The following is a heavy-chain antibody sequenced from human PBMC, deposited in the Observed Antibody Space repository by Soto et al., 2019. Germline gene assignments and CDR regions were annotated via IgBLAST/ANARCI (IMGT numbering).Heavy chain of an antibody. CDR1: GGSFSGYY. CDR3: ARVSGIYYYGMDV. CDR2: INHSGST. V-gene: IGHV4-34*01. Sequence: QVQLQQWGAGLLKPSATLSLTCAVFGGSFSGYYWSWIRQPPGKGLEWIGEINHSGSTNYNPSLKSRVTISVDTSKNQFSLKLSSVTAADTAVYYCARVSGIYYYGMDVWGQGTTVTVS. D-gene: IGHD3-10*01. J-gene: IGHJ6*02.